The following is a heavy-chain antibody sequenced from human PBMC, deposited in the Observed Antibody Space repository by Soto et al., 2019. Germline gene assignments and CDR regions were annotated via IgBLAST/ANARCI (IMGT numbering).Heavy chain of an antibody. Sequence: ASVKVSCKASGYTFPSYGISWVRQAPGQGLEWMGWISSYNGNTKYAQKLQGRVTMTTDTSTSTAYMELRSLRSDDTAVYYCARDLDIVATIIHYHYGLDVWGQGTKVTVYS. CDR1: GYTFPSYG. V-gene: IGHV1-18*04. CDR2: ISSYNGNT. CDR3: ARDLDIVATIIHYHYGLDV. D-gene: IGHD5-12*01. J-gene: IGHJ6*02.